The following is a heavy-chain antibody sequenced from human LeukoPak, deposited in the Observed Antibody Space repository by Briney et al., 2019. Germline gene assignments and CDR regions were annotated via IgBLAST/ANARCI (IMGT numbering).Heavy chain of an antibody. CDR2: INHSGST. CDR1: GGSFSGYY. CDR3: ARRRDGYNQGGRYYFDY. Sequence: RSSETLSLTCAVYGGSFSGYYWSWIRQPPGKGLEWIGEINHSGSTNYNPSLKSRVTISVDTSKNQFSLKLSSVTAADTAVYYCARRRDGYNQGGRYYFDYWGQGTLVTVSS. D-gene: IGHD5-24*01. J-gene: IGHJ4*02. V-gene: IGHV4-34*01.